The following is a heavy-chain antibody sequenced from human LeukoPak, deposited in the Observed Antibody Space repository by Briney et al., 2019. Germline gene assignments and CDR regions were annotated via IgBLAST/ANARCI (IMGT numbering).Heavy chain of an antibody. V-gene: IGHV4-30-4*01. CDR1: SFSISSGHYY. CDR2: IDYGGST. J-gene: IGHJ4*02. D-gene: IGHD1-14*01. Sequence: SETLSLTCTVSSFSISSGHYYWSWIRQPPGKGLEWIGYIDYGGSTYYNPSLQSRVTISIDGSKNQFSLKLSSVTAADTAVYYCARGSVESTGPFDYWGQGTLVTVSS. CDR3: ARGSVESTGPFDY.